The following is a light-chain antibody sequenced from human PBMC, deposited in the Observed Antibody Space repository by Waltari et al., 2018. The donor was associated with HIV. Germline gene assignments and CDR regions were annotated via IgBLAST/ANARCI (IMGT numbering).Light chain of an antibody. CDR3: SSYTSSSTLWM. Sequence: QSALTPPPSVSGSPGQSVTISCTGTNSHVGSSNRVSWYQLPPGTAPKLMIYEVNNRPSGVPDRFSGSKSGNTASLTISGLQAEDEADYYCSSYTSSSTLWMFGGGTKLTVL. CDR2: EVN. CDR1: NSHVGSSNR. V-gene: IGLV2-18*02. J-gene: IGLJ3*02.